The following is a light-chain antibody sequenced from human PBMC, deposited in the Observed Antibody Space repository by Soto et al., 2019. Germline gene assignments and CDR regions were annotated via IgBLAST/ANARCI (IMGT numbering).Light chain of an antibody. Sequence: DIQMTQSPSTLSASIGDRVTITCRASQSVDSWLAWYQQQPGKAPKLLIYKASSLQTGVPSRFSDSGSGTEFPLTISSLQPDDFATYYCQHYNDYSRVFGQGTKVEIK. V-gene: IGKV1-5*03. J-gene: IGKJ1*01. CDR1: QSVDSW. CDR3: QHYNDYSRV. CDR2: KAS.